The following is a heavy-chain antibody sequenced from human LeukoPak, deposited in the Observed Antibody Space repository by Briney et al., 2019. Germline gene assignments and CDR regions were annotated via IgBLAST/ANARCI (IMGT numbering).Heavy chain of an antibody. CDR2: IYSSVT. CDR1: GFTVSSNS. V-gene: IGHV3-53*01. CDR3: AKDPLRLYTSLSGWFDP. Sequence: PGGSLRLSCTVSGFTVSSNSMSWVRQAPGKGLEWVSFIYSSVTHYSDSVKGRFTISRDNSRNTLFLQMNSLRAEDTAVYFCAKDPLRLYTSLSGWFDPWGQGTLVTVPS. J-gene: IGHJ5*02. D-gene: IGHD2-2*01.